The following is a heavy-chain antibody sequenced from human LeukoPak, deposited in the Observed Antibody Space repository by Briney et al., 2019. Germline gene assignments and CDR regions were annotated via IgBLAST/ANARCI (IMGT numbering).Heavy chain of an antibody. CDR2: IYYSGST. D-gene: IGHD5-24*01. V-gene: IGHV4-61*01. CDR1: GGSVSSGSYY. Sequence: SETLSLTCNVSGGSVSSGSYYWSWIRQPPGKGLEWIGYIYYSGSTNYNPSLKSRVTISVDTSKNQFSLKLSSVTAADTAVYYCARDSVTREMATRYDYWGQGTLVTVSS. J-gene: IGHJ4*02. CDR3: ARDSVTREMATRYDY.